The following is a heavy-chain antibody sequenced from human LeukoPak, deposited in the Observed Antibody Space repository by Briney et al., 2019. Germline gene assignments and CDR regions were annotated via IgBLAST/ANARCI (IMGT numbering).Heavy chain of an antibody. D-gene: IGHD3-22*01. CDR1: GFNFDDYG. CDR3: ARLVVVGAFDI. V-gene: IGHV3-20*04. CDR2: IDWNGSST. Sequence: GGSLRLSCAASGFNFDDYGMSWVRQPPGKELEWVSGIDWNGSSTGYADSVKVRFTISRDNAKNSLYLQMNSLRAEDTALYYCARLVVVGAFDIWGQGTMVTVSS. J-gene: IGHJ3*02.